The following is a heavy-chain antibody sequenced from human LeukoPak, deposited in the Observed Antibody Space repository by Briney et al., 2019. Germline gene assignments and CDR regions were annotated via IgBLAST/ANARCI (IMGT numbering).Heavy chain of an antibody. D-gene: IGHD2-21*02. CDR3: ARGIVVVTAFDY. CDR1: GFTFSDYY. Sequence: RSGGSLRLSCAASGFTFSDYYMSWIRQAPGKGLEWVSYISSSGSTIYYADSVKGRFTISRDNAKNSLYLQMNSLRAEDTAVYYRARGIVVVTAFDYWGQGTLVTVSS. V-gene: IGHV3-11*04. CDR2: ISSSGSTI. J-gene: IGHJ4*02.